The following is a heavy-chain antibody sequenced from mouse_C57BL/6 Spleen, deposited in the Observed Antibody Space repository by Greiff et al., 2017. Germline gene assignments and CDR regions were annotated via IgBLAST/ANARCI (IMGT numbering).Heavy chain of an antibody. CDR3: ARSNYVNYFDY. D-gene: IGHD2-5*01. CDR1: GYTFTSYW. Sequence: VQLQQPGTELVKPGASVKLSCKASGYTFTSYWLHWVKQRPGQGLEWIGNINPSNGGTNYNAKFKSKATLTVDNSSSTAYMQLSSLTSEDSAVYYCARSNYVNYFDYWGQGTTLTVSS. V-gene: IGHV1-53*01. CDR2: INPSNGGT. J-gene: IGHJ2*01.